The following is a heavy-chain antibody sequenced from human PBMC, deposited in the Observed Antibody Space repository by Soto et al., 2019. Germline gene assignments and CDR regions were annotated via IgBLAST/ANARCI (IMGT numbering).Heavy chain of an antibody. Sequence: QVQLVESGGGVVQPGRSLRLSCAASGFTFSSYGMHWVRQAPGKGLEWVAVIWYDGSNKYYADSVKGRFTISRDNSKNTLYLQMNSLRAEDTAXXXXXXXXXXXXDFDYWGQGTLVTVSS. CDR3: XXXXXXXXDFDY. CDR2: IWYDGSNK. V-gene: IGHV3-33*01. J-gene: IGHJ4*02. CDR1: GFTFSSYG.